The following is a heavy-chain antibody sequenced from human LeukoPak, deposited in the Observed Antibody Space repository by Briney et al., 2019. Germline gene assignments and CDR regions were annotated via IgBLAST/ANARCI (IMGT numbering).Heavy chain of an antibody. CDR3: ARGRPFDI. V-gene: IGHV4-61*02. Sequence: PSQTLSLXCTVSGGSISSGSYYWSWTRQPAGKGPEWIGRIYTSGSTNYNPSLKSRVTISVDTSKNQFSLKLSSVTAADTAVYYCARGRPFDIWGQGTMVTVSS. J-gene: IGHJ3*02. CDR2: IYTSGST. CDR1: GGSISSGSYY.